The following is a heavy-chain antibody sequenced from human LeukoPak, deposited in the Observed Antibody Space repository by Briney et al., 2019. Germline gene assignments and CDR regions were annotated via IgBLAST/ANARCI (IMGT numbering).Heavy chain of an antibody. J-gene: IGHJ2*01. CDR2: INPNSGGT. CDR3: AADRGGPGARASIWYFDL. D-gene: IGHD3-10*01. Sequence: ASVKVSCKASGYTFTGYYMHWVRQAPGQGLEWMGRINPNSGGTNYAQKFQGRVTMTRDTSISTAYMELSSLRSEDTAVYYCAADRGGPGARASIWYFDLWGRGTLVTVSS. V-gene: IGHV1-2*06. CDR1: GYTFTGYY.